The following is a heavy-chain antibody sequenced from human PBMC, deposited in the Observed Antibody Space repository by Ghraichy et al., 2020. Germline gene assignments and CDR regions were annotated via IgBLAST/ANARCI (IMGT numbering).Heavy chain of an antibody. CDR1: GGTFSSYA. D-gene: IGHD2-15*01. J-gene: IGHJ4*02. CDR3: ARVIGCSGGSCYSGPFDY. CDR2: IIPIFGTA. V-gene: IGHV1-69*13. Sequence: SVKVSCKASGGTFSSYAISWVRQAPGQGLEWMGGIIPIFGTANYAQKFQGRVTITADESTSTAYMELSSLRSEDTAVYYCARVIGCSGGSCYSGPFDYWGQGTLVTVSS.